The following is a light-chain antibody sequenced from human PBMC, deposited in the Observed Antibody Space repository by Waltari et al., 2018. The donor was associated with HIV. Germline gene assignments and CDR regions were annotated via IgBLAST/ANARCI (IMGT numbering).Light chain of an antibody. CDR2: GAS. V-gene: IGKV3-15*01. CDR1: QSVSSN. J-gene: IGKJ2*01. Sequence: EIVMTQSPATLSVSPGERATLSCRASQSVSSNLAWYQQRPGQAPRLLIYGASTRATAIPARFSGSGSGTEFTLTISSLQSEDFAVYYCQQYNKWPLYTFGQGTKLEIK. CDR3: QQYNKWPLYT.